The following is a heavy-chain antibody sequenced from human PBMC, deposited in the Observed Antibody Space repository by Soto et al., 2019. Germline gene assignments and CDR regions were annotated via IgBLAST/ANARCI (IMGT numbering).Heavy chain of an antibody. V-gene: IGHV6-1*01. D-gene: IGHD3-3*01. CDR2: TYYRSKWYN. Sequence: SQTLSLTCAISGDSVSSNSAAWNWIRQSPSRGLEWLGRTYYRSKWYNDYAVSVKGRKTINPDTSKNQFSLQLNSVTPEDTAVYYCARTFGVVIRYYFDYWGQGTLVTVSS. J-gene: IGHJ4*02. CDR3: ARTFGVVIRYYFDY. CDR1: GDSVSSNSAA.